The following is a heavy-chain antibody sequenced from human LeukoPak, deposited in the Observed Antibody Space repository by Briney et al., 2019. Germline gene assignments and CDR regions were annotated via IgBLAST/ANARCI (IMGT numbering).Heavy chain of an antibody. CDR2: IGSSGDGT. CDR3: AKDRVPTVYAKLDY. CDR1: GFTSGIYA. V-gene: IGHV3-23*01. Sequence: QPGGSLRLSCAASGFTSGIYAVSWVRQAPGKGLEWVSAIGSSGDGTYYADSVKGRFTISRDNSKNTLYLQMNSLRVEDTAEYYCAKDRVPTVYAKLDYWGQGTLVTVSS. D-gene: IGHD2-8*01. J-gene: IGHJ4*02.